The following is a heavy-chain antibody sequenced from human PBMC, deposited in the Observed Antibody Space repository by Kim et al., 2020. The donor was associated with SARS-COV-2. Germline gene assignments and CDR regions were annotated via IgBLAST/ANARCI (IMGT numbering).Heavy chain of an antibody. J-gene: IGHJ6*03. CDR2: ISTGGTYI. Sequence: GGSLRRSSTGSGFIFSNYNMNWVRQAPGKGLEWVSSISTGGTYIYYADSLKGRITISRDNAKRTLNLQMNSLRAEDTAVYYCARGGPMDVWGTGTTVAVSS. D-gene: IGHD3-16*01. CDR1: GFIFSNYN. CDR3: ARGGPMDV. V-gene: IGHV3-21*01.